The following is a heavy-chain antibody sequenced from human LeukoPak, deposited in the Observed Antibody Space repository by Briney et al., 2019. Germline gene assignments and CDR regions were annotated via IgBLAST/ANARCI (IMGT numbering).Heavy chain of an antibody. CDR1: GFSFSRYA. Sequence: GGSLRLSCAASGFSFSRYAMSWVRQAPGKGLEWVSAISGGGGSTYYADSVKGRFTISRDNSKNTLYVQMNSLRAEDTAVYYCAKDGTSSGWYFDYWGQGALVTVSS. J-gene: IGHJ4*02. V-gene: IGHV3-23*01. CDR2: ISGGGGST. CDR3: AKDGTSSGWYFDY. D-gene: IGHD6-19*01.